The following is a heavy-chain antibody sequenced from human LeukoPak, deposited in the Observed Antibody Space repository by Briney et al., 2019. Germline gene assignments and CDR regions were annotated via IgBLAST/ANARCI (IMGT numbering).Heavy chain of an antibody. V-gene: IGHV3-43*01. J-gene: IGHJ4*02. D-gene: IGHD3-10*02. Sequence: QPGGSLRLSCATSGFNFDRYTIHWDRQAPGKGLEWVSLAGWAGGTTFYSDSVRGRFTISRDSGRKSVYLQMNSLTTDDTAFYFCAKELDTMFFDYWGQGALVTVSS. CDR3: AKELDTMFFDY. CDR1: GFNFDRYT. CDR2: AGWAGGTT.